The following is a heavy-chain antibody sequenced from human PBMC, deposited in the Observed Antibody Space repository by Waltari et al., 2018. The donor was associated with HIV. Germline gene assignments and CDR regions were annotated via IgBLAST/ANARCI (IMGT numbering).Heavy chain of an antibody. J-gene: IGHJ6*02. Sequence: EVQLVESGGGLIQPGGSLRLSCAASGFTVSDSYVSWVRQAPGKGLEWVAVIFSGGNTYYADSVRGRFTISRDNSKNTLYLQMNSLRAEDTAVYFCAREVYCRSRRCYWRYGMDVWGQGTTVTVSS. CDR1: GFTVSDSY. CDR3: AREVYCRSRRCYWRYGMDV. V-gene: IGHV3-53*01. D-gene: IGHD2-2*01. CDR2: IFSGGNT.